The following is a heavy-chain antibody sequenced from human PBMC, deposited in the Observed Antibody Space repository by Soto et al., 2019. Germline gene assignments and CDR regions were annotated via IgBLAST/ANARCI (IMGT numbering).Heavy chain of an antibody. CDR2: MNPNSGNT. CDR1: GYSFTSLD. V-gene: IGHV1-8*01. Sequence: ASVKVSCKASGYSFTSLDINWVRQATGQGLEWMGWMNPNSGNTGYALEFQGRVSMTRNTSIYTVYLELSSLASDDTAVYYCVRMASSGTLNWFDPWGQGTLVTVSS. D-gene: IGHD1-1*01. CDR3: VRMASSGTLNWFDP. J-gene: IGHJ5*02.